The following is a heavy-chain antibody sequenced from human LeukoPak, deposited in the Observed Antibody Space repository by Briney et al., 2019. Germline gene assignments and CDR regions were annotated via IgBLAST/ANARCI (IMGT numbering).Heavy chain of an antibody. CDR3: TTSLVDGYYFDY. V-gene: IGHV3-15*01. Sequence: GGSLRLSCAASGFTFSNAWMSWVRQAPGKGLEWVGRIKSKTDGGTTDYAAPVKGRFTISRDDSKNTLYLQMNSLKTEDTAVYYCTTSLVDGYYFDYWGQGTLVTASS. CDR2: IKSKTDGGTT. J-gene: IGHJ4*02. D-gene: IGHD1-26*01. CDR1: GFTFSNAW.